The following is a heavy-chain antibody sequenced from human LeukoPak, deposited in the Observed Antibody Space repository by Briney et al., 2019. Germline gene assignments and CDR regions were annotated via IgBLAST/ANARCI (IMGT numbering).Heavy chain of an antibody. J-gene: IGHJ4*02. D-gene: IGHD3-22*01. Sequence: SVKVSCKVSGYTLTELCMHWVRQAPGKGGEWMGGFDPEDGETIYAQKFQGRVTMTEATSTDTAYMELSSLRSEDTAVYYCATEVRYYDSSGYHNWGQGTLVTVSS. CDR1: GYTLTELC. CDR2: FDPEDGET. V-gene: IGHV1-24*01. CDR3: ATEVRYYDSSGYHN.